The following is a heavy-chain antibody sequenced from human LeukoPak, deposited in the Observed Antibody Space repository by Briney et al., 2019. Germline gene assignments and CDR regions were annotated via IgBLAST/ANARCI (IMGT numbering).Heavy chain of an antibody. CDR1: GFTFCSYN. D-gene: IGHD1-26*01. Sequence: PGGSLRLPCSASGFTFCSYNMHWVRQAPGKGLEYLSGISNKGGSTYYADSVKGRFTISRDNSKNTLHLQMSSLRAGDTAVYYCVKSGTWADFDSWGQGTLVTVSS. J-gene: IGHJ4*02. V-gene: IGHV3-64*03. CDR3: VKSGTWADFDS. CDR2: ISNKGGST.